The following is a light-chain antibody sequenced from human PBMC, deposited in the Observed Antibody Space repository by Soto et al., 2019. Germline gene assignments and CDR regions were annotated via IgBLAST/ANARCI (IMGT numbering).Light chain of an antibody. Sequence: DIQMTQSPSIFSASVGHRVTITCRASQSISSWLAWYQQKPGKAPKLLIYEASTLQSGVPSRFRGSGSGTEFTLTISGMLTEDFATYQCQQLNTLPFTFGQGTRLEI. CDR2: EAS. J-gene: IGKJ5*01. CDR1: QSISSW. CDR3: QQLNTLPFT. V-gene: IGKV1-5*01.